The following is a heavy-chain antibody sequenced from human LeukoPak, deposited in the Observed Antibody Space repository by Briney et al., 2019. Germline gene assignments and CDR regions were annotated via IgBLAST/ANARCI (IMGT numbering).Heavy chain of an antibody. Sequence: GASVKVSCKASGYTFTGYYMHWVRQAPGQGLEWMGWINPNSGGTNYAQKFQGRVTMTRDTSISTAYMELSRLRSDDTAVYYCARPYYDILTGSNALDYWGQGTLVTVSS. CDR2: INPNSGGT. CDR3: ARPYYDILTGSNALDY. V-gene: IGHV1-2*02. CDR1: GYTFTGYY. D-gene: IGHD3-9*01. J-gene: IGHJ4*02.